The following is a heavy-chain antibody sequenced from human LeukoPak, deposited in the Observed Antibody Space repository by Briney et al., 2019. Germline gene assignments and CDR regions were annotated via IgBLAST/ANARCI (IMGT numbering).Heavy chain of an antibody. CDR1: GGSFSGYY. V-gene: IGHV4-34*01. CDR2: INHSGST. Sequence: SETLSLTCAVYGGSFSGYYWSWIRQPAGKGLEWIGEINHSGSTNYNPSLKSRVTISVDTSKNQFSLKLSSVTAADTAVYYCAKRWLPRPFDIWGQGTMVTVSS. CDR3: AKRWLPRPFDI. D-gene: IGHD5-24*01. J-gene: IGHJ3*02.